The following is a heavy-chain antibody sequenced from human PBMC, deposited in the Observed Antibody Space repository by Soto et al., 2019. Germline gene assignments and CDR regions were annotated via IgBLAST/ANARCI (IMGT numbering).Heavy chain of an antibody. D-gene: IGHD5-12*01. CDR2: IYPGDSYT. CDR3: ARHGNSYSGYDYNWFEP. CDR1: GYSFTSYW. V-gene: IGHV5-51*01. Sequence: PGESLKISCKGSGYSFTSYWIGWVRQIPWKGLEWMGIIYPGDSYTRYSPSFQGQVTISADKSISTAYLQWSSLKASDTAMYYCARHGNSYSGYDYNWFEPWGKGTMVTVSP. J-gene: IGHJ5*02.